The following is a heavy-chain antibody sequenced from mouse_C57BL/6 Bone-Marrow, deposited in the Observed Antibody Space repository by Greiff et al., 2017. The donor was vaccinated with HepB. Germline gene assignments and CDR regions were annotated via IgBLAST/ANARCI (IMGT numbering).Heavy chain of an antibody. V-gene: IGHV5-4*03. CDR1: GFTFSSYA. J-gene: IGHJ3*01. CDR2: ISDGGSYT. Sequence: EVNVVESGGGLVKPGGSLKLSCAASGFTFSSYAMSWVRQTPEKRLEWVATISDGGSYTYYPDNVKGRFTISRDNAKNNLYLQMSHLKSEDTAMYYCARVFITGAYWGQGTLVTVSA. D-gene: IGHD1-1*01. CDR3: ARVFITGAY.